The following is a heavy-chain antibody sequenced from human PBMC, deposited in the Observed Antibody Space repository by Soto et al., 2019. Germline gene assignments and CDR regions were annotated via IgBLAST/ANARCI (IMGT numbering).Heavy chain of an antibody. V-gene: IGHV4-30-4*01. CDR3: ASIVVDRADAFDI. D-gene: IGHD3-22*01. CDR2: IYYSGST. Sequence: QVQLQESGPGLVKPSQTLSLTCTVSGGSISSGDYYWSWIRQPPGKGLEWIGYIYYSGSTYYNPSLKSRVXXSXDXXKNQFSLKLSSVTAADTAVYYCASIVVDRADAFDIWGQGTMVTVSS. J-gene: IGHJ3*02. CDR1: GGSISSGDYY.